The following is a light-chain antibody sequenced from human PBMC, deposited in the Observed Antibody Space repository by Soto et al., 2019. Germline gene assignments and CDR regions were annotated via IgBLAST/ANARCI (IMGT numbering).Light chain of an antibody. V-gene: IGLV4-69*01. Sequence: QLVLTQSPSASASLGASVKLTCTLSSGHSSYVIAWHQQQPEKGPRYLMNLNSDGSHIKGDGIPDRFSGSSSGAERYLTISSLQSEDEADYYCQTWGTGSVVFGGGTKVTVL. CDR3: QTWGTGSVV. CDR2: LNSDGSH. CDR1: SGHSSYV. J-gene: IGLJ2*01.